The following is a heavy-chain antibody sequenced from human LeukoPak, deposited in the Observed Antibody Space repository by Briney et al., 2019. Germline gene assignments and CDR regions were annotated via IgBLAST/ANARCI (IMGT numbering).Heavy chain of an antibody. Sequence: SGGSLRLSCSASGFTFSDYWMMWVRQAPGKGLEWMGNIRQDDSEKNYVDSVKGRFTISRDNAKSSLYLQMNSLRAEDTAIYYCATDRKVGTWDPRFNYWGQGTLVTVSS. J-gene: IGHJ4*02. CDR2: IRQDDSEK. D-gene: IGHD4-23*01. CDR1: GFTFSDYW. CDR3: ATDRKVGTWDPRFNY. V-gene: IGHV3-7*01.